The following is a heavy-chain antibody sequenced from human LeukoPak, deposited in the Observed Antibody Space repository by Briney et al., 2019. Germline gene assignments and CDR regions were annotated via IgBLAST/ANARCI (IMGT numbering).Heavy chain of an antibody. J-gene: IGHJ6*03. Sequence: GGSLRLSCAASGFTFSSYGMHWVRQAPGKGLEWVAFIRYDGSNKYYADSVKGRFTISRDNSKNTLYLQMNSLRAEDTAVYYCARDGRTNNYYDSSGYRYYYYYMDVWGKGTTVTVSS. CDR3: ARDGRTNNYYDSSGYRYYYYYMDV. D-gene: IGHD3-22*01. V-gene: IGHV3-30*02. CDR2: IRYDGSNK. CDR1: GFTFSSYG.